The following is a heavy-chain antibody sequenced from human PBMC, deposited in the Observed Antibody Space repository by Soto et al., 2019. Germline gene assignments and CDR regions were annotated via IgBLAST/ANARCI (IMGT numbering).Heavy chain of an antibody. Sequence: GGSLRLACAPSGFTFSSHAMNWVRQAPGKGLEWVSSISGSGGGSYYADSVKGRFTISRDNSENTLYLQMNSLRAEDTAVYYCAKYWDIAAAGTSDYWGQGTLVTVSS. CDR3: AKYWDIAAAGTSDY. CDR1: GFTFSSHA. D-gene: IGHD6-13*01. J-gene: IGHJ4*02. V-gene: IGHV3-23*01. CDR2: ISGSGGGS.